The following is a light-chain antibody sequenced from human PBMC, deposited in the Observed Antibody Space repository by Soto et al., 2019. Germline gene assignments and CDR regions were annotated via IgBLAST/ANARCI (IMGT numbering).Light chain of an antibody. CDR2: AAS. CDR3: QQYYSYPPT. CDR1: QIVSSR. V-gene: IGKV1-8*01. J-gene: IGKJ1*01. Sequence: AIPMTQSPSTLSAYVGDRVTITCRASQIVSSRLAWYQQKPGKAPKLLIYAASTLQSGVPSRFSGSGSGTDFTLTISCLQSEDFATYYCQQYYSYPPTFGQGTKVDIK.